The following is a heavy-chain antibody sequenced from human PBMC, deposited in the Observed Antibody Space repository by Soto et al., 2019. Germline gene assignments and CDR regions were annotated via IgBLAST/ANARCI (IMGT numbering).Heavy chain of an antibody. CDR2: ISYDGSNK. CDR3: AKAFGLSGWFDP. Sequence: QVQLVESGGGVVQPGRSPRLSCAASGFTFSSYGMHWVRQAPGKGLEWVAVISYDGSNKYYADSVKGRFTISRDNSKNTLYLQMNSLRAEDTAVYYCAKAFGLSGWFDPWGQGTLVTVSS. V-gene: IGHV3-30*18. CDR1: GFTFSSYG. J-gene: IGHJ5*02. D-gene: IGHD7-27*01.